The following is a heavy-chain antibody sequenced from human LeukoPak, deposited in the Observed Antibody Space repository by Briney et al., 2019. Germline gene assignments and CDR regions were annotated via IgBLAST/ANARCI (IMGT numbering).Heavy chain of an antibody. CDR2: IYYSGSA. Sequence: SETLSLTCTVSGDSISSHYWSWIRQPPGKRLEWIGYIYYSGSANYNPSLKSRVTIPGDTSKNQFSLKLSSVTAADTAVYYCARGDGSGSAPFDYWGQGALVTVSS. V-gene: IGHV4-59*11. J-gene: IGHJ4*02. CDR1: GDSISSHY. CDR3: ARGDGSGSAPFDY. D-gene: IGHD3-10*01.